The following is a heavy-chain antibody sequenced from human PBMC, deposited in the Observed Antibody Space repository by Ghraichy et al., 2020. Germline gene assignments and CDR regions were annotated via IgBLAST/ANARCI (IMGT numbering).Heavy chain of an antibody. CDR3: ARMYWYFDL. J-gene: IGHJ2*01. CDR1: GGSISSGGYS. CDR2: IYHSGST. Sequence: SETLTLTCAVSGGSISSGGYSWSWIRQPPGKGLEWIGYIYHSGSTYYNPSLKSRVTISVDRSKNQFSLKLSSVTAADTAVYYCARMYWYFDLWGRGTLVTVSS. V-gene: IGHV4-30-2*01.